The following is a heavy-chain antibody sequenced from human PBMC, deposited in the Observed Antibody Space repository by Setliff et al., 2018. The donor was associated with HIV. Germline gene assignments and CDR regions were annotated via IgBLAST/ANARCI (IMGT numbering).Heavy chain of an antibody. Sequence: PGGSLRLSCAASGFTFSSYSMAWVRQAPGKGLEWLSYIGSDVSIIFYGDSVKGRFTISRDNAKNSLYLQMNSLRAEDTAVYYCARAWVFDSSSNDAFDIWGQGTMVTVSS. CDR1: GFTFSSYS. CDR2: IGSDVSII. J-gene: IGHJ3*02. CDR3: ARAWVFDSSSNDAFDI. D-gene: IGHD6-6*01. V-gene: IGHV3-48*01.